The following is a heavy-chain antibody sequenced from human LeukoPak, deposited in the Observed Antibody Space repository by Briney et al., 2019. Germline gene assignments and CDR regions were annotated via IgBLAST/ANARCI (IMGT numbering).Heavy chain of an antibody. Sequence: SETLSLTCTVSGGSISSGDYYWSWIRQPPGKGVEWIGYIYYSGTTYYNPSLKSRVTISVDTSKNQFSLKLSSVTAADTAVYYRARDPTDCSGGSCYSGWFDPWGQGSLVTVSS. CDR3: ARDPTDCSGGSCYSGWFDP. V-gene: IGHV4-30-4*01. CDR2: IYYSGTT. D-gene: IGHD2-15*01. J-gene: IGHJ5*02. CDR1: GGSISSGDYY.